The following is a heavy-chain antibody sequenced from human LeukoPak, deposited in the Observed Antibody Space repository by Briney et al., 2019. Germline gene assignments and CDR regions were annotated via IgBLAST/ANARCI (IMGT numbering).Heavy chain of an antibody. V-gene: IGHV4-59*11. D-gene: IGHD6-6*01. CDR2: IYHSGST. J-gene: IGHJ4*02. Sequence: SETLSLTCTVSGGSISSHYWSWIRQPPGKGLEWIGYIYHSGSTNYNPSLKSRVTISVDTSKNQFSLKLSSVTAADTAVYYCARGRYSSSLDYWGQGTLVTVSS. CDR1: GGSISSHY. CDR3: ARGRYSSSLDY.